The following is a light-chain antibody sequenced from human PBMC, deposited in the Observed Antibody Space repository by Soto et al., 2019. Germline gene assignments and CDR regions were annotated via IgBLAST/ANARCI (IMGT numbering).Light chain of an antibody. CDR3: QHYNNCPTST. CDR2: TIX. J-gene: IGKJ5*01. Sequence: DSVMTQTPLSSPVTVGQPASVSXRPSQSLVGSDGNTYLGWLXQRPXXXTRIXXXTIXNRFSGVPERFIGSGAGKDFTLKISRVEAGDFTGYYCQHYNNCPTSTFGQGTRLEI. V-gene: IGKV2-24*01. CDR1: QSLVGSDGNTY.